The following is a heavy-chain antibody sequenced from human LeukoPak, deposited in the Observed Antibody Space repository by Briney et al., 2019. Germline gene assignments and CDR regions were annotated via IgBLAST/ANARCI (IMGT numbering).Heavy chain of an antibody. Sequence: GGSLRLSCAASGFTFNQHSMSWIRQAPGKGLEWLSYISRSGGAVHYADSVEGRFTISRDNAKNSLNLQLNGLRTDDTAVYFCARASSLIGGFDSWGRGTLVTVSS. CDR1: GFTFNQHS. CDR3: ARASSLIGGFDS. V-gene: IGHV3-11*01. J-gene: IGHJ4*02. CDR2: ISRSGGAV. D-gene: IGHD2-8*01.